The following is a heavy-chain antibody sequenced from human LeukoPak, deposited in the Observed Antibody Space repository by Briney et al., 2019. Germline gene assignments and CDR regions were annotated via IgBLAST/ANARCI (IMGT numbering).Heavy chain of an antibody. J-gene: IGHJ4*02. CDR1: GYTLTELS. CDR2: FDPEDGET. CDR3: ARAWGSGSRAPNDY. V-gene: IGHV1-24*01. Sequence: GASVKVSCKVSGYTLTELSMHWVRQAPGKGLEWMGGFDPEDGETIYAQKFQGRVTMTEDTSTDTAYMELSSLRSEDTAAYYCARAWGSGSRAPNDYWGQGTLVTVSS. D-gene: IGHD1-26*01.